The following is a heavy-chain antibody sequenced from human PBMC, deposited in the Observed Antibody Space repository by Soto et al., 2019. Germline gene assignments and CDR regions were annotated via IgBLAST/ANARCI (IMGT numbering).Heavy chain of an antibody. D-gene: IGHD7-27*01. CDR1: GYTFSNDG. Sequence: KVYCKSSGYTFSNDGINWVRQAPGQGLEWMGWISAYKSNTEYAQNFQGRVTMTTDTSTSTAYMELRSLRSDDTAVYSCARRGPVWADYYYGMDVWGLGTTVTVSS. CDR2: ISAYKSNT. V-gene: IGHV1-18*01. CDR3: ARRGPVWADYYYGMDV. J-gene: IGHJ6*02.